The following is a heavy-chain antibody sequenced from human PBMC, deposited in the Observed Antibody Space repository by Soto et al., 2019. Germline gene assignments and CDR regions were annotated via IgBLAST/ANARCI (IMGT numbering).Heavy chain of an antibody. CDR1: GGTFSSYA. Sequence: GPSVKVSCKASGGTFSSYAISCVRQAPGQGLEWMGGIIPIFGTANYAQKFQGRVTITADESTSTAYMELSSLRSEDTAVYYCARDWATYYYDSSGYYPLDVWGQGTTVTVSS. CDR3: ARDWATYYYDSSGYYPLDV. J-gene: IGHJ6*02. D-gene: IGHD3-22*01. CDR2: IIPIFGTA. V-gene: IGHV1-69*13.